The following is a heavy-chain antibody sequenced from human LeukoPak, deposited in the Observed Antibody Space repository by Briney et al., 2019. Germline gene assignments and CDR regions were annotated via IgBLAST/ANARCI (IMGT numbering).Heavy chain of an antibody. CDR3: AKDRADYHDY. CDR2: TRNRANSYTT. CDR1: GFTLSDHY. Sequence: GGSLRLSCAASGFTLSDHYMDWVRQAPGKGLEWVGRTRNRANSYTTDYAASVKGRFTISRDDLKSSLYLQMNSLRTEDTAVYYCAKDRADYHDYWGQGTLVTVSS. D-gene: IGHD5-24*01. V-gene: IGHV3-72*01. J-gene: IGHJ4*02.